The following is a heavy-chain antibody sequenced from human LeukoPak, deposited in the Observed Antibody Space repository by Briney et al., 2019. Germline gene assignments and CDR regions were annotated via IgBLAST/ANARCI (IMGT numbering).Heavy chain of an antibody. J-gene: IGHJ4*02. CDR2: MNPNSGNT. D-gene: IGHD6-19*01. V-gene: IGHV1-8*02. Sequence: GASVKVSCKASGYTFTSYDINWVRQATGQGLEWMGWMNPNSGNTGYAQKFQGRVTMTRNTSISTAYMELSSLRSEDTAVYYCASYHAAVAGTKKDFDYWGQGTLVTVSS. CDR3: ASYHAAVAGTKKDFDY. CDR1: GYTFTSYD.